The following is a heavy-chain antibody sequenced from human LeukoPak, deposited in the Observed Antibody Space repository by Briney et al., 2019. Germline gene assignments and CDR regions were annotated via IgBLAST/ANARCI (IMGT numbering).Heavy chain of an antibody. D-gene: IGHD3-16*01. CDR2: SDPENGKT. CDR1: GYIFTELS. J-gene: IGHJ4*01. Sequence: ASVKVSCKVSGYIFTELSMHWVRQSPGKGLEWMGGSDPENGKTVYAQNFQGRVTMAEDTSADTAYMELSSPRSEDTAVYYCAIDTVYYDPPSYWGQGTLVIVSS. V-gene: IGHV1-24*01. CDR3: AIDTVYYDPPSY.